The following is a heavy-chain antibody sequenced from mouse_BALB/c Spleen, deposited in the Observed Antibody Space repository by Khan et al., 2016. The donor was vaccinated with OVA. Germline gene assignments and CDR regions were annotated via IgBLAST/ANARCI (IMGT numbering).Heavy chain of an antibody. D-gene: IGHD2-1*01. J-gene: IGHJ3*01. CDR3: TRSGYGTFAY. CDR1: GYTFTSYY. CDR2: INPSNCGT. Sequence: VELVESGAELVKPGASVRLSCKASGYTFTSYYLYWVKQRPGQGLEWIGDINPSNCGTNFNEKFKNKATLTVDKSSSTAYMQLSSLTSEDSAVYYCTRSGYGTFAYWGQGTLVTVSA. V-gene: IGHV1S81*02.